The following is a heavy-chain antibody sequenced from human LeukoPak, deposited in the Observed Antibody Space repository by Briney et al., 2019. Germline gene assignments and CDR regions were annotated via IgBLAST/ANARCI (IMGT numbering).Heavy chain of an antibody. CDR3: ARLQVAAPGIPSCYIGMDV. D-gene: IGHD6-13*01. CDR1: GGSISSSSYY. CDR2: IYYRGST. V-gene: IGHV4-39*01. Sequence: SETRSLTCTVSGGSISSSSYYWGWIRQPPGKGLEWIGSIYYRGSTYYNPSLKNPVTISVDTSKNQFSLKLTSVIAADTAVYYCARLQVAAPGIPSCYIGMDVWGRGTTVTVSS. J-gene: IGHJ6*02.